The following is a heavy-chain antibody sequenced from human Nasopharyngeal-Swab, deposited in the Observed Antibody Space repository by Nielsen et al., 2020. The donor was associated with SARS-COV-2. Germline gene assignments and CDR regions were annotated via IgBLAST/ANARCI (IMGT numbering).Heavy chain of an antibody. V-gene: IGHV1-46*01. CDR2: IIPSGGST. CDR3: ARPRYGGYEISPPNY. CDR1: GYTFTSYY. Sequence: ASVKVSCKASGYTFTSYYMHWVRQAPGQGLEWMGIIIPSGGSTSYAQKFQGRVTMTRDTSTSTVYMELSSLRSEDTAVYYCARPRYGGYEISPPNYWGQGTLVTVSS. J-gene: IGHJ4*02. D-gene: IGHD5-12*01.